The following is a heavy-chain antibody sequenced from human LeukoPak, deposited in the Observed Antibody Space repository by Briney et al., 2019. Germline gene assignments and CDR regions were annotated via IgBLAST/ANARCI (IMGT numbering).Heavy chain of an antibody. D-gene: IGHD4/OR15-4a*01. Sequence: GGSLRLSCAASGFTFSNAWMSWVRQAPGKGLEWVGRIKSKTDGGTTDYAAPVKGRFTISRDDSKNTLYLQMNSLKTEDTAVYYCAKAFSSAYDYGPTDSWGQGTLVTVSS. CDR2: IKSKTDGGTT. CDR1: GFTFSNAW. CDR3: AKAFSSAYDYGPTDS. J-gene: IGHJ4*02. V-gene: IGHV3-15*01.